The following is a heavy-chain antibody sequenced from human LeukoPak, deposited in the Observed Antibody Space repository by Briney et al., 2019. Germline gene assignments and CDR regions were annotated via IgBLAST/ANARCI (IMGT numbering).Heavy chain of an antibody. V-gene: IGHV1-2*02. J-gene: IGHJ6*03. CDR1: GYTFTGYY. CDR3: ARAYSNYYYYYYMDV. Sequence: ASVKVSCKASGYTFTGYYMHWVRQAPGQGLEWMGWINPNSGGTNYAQKFQGRVTMTRDTSISTAYMELSRLRSDDTAVYYCARAYSNYYYYYYMDVWGKGTTVTVSS. CDR2: INPNSGGT. D-gene: IGHD4-11*01.